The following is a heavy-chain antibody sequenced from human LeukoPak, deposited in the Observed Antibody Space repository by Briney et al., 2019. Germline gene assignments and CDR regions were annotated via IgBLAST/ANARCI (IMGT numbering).Heavy chain of an antibody. Sequence: GASVKVSCKVSGYTLTELSMHWVRQAPGKGLEWMGGFDPEDGETIYAQKFQGRVTMTEDTSTDTAYMELSSLRSKDTAVYYCATGLQSSSSWPNTDYWGQGTLVTVSS. CDR1: GYTLTELS. J-gene: IGHJ4*02. CDR2: FDPEDGET. CDR3: ATGLQSSSSWPNTDY. V-gene: IGHV1-24*01. D-gene: IGHD6-13*01.